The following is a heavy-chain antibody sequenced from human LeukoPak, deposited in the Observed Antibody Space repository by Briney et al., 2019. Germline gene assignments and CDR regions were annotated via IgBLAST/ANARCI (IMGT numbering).Heavy chain of an antibody. CDR3: ARDGGLAYCGGDCYFTIDY. CDR1: GFTLTAYY. CDR2: INPNSGGT. J-gene: IGHJ4*02. Sequence: ASVKVSCKASGFTLTAYYMHWVRQAPGQRLEWMGWINPNSGGTNYAQKFQGRVTMTRDTSISTAYMELSRLRSDDTAVYYCARDGGLAYCGGDCYFTIDYWGQGTLVTVSS. D-gene: IGHD2-21*02. V-gene: IGHV1-2*02.